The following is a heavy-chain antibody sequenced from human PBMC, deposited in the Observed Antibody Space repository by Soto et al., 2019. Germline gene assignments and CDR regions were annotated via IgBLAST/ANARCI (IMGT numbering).Heavy chain of an antibody. V-gene: IGHV3-33*01. Sequence: QVQLVESGGGVVQPGRSLRLSCAASGFTFSSYGMHWVRQAPGKGLEWVAVIWYDGSNKYYEDSVKGRFTISRDNSKKTLYLPMNSLRAEDTAVYYCARDVHYSNYYYYYGMDVWGQGTTVTVAS. D-gene: IGHD4-4*01. CDR3: ARDVHYSNYYYYYGMDV. J-gene: IGHJ6*02. CDR2: IWYDGSNK. CDR1: GFTFSSYG.